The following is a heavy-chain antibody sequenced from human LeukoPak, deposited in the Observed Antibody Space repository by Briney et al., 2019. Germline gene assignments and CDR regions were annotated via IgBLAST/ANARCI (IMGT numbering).Heavy chain of an antibody. CDR3: ARDRGILWFGELFPYYYYMDV. Sequence: ASVKVSCKASGYTFTSYGISWVRQAPGQGLEWMGWISAYNGNTNYAQKLQGRVTMTTDTSTSTAYMEPRSLRSDDTAVYYCARDRGILWFGELFPYYYYMDVWGKGTTVTISS. J-gene: IGHJ6*03. D-gene: IGHD3-10*01. CDR2: ISAYNGNT. CDR1: GYTFTSYG. V-gene: IGHV1-18*01.